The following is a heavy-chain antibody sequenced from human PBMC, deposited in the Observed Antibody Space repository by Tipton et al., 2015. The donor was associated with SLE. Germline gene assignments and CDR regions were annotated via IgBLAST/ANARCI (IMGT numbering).Heavy chain of an antibody. J-gene: IGHJ6*03. CDR3: TSEVFGVVIMGYMDV. V-gene: IGHV3-73*01. CDR1: GFTFSGSA. D-gene: IGHD3-3*01. CDR2: IRSKANSYAT. Sequence: SLRLSCAAPGFTFSGSAMHWVRQASGKGLEWVGRIRSKANSYATAYAASVKGRFTISRDDSKNTAYLQMNSLKTEDTAVYYCTSEVFGVVIMGYMDVWGKGTTVTVSS.